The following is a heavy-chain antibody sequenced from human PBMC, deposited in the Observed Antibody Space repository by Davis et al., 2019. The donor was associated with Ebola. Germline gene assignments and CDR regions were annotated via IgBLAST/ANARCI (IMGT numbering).Heavy chain of an antibody. V-gene: IGHV1-18*04. Sequence: AASVKVSCKASGYTFTSNGVSWVRQAPGQGLEWMGWISAYNGNTNYAQRFQGRLTMTIDTSTSTAYMELRSLRSDDTAVYYCARDQYTPIVIGYWGQGTLVTVSS. D-gene: IGHD5-18*01. CDR2: ISAYNGNT. CDR1: GYTFTSNG. J-gene: IGHJ4*02. CDR3: ARDQYTPIVIGY.